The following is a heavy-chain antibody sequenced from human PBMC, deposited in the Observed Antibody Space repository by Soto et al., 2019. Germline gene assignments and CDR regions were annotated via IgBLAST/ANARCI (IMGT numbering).Heavy chain of an antibody. J-gene: IGHJ6*02. CDR3: AIEGLTTLTTCDYSYGMDV. D-gene: IGHD4-4*01. CDR1: GGTFSSYA. V-gene: IGHV1-69*06. Sequence: QAQLVQSGAEVNTPGSSVQVYCKADGGTFSSYAISWVRQAPGQELEWMGVIMPIFGTTNYAQQFQGRVSITADKSTSTAYMELSSLRSEDTAVYYCAIEGLTTLTTCDYSYGMDVWGQGTKVTVSS. CDR2: IMPIFGTT.